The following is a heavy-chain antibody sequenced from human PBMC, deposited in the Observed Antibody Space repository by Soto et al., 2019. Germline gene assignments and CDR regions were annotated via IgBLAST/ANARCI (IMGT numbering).Heavy chain of an antibody. Sequence: SETLSLTCTVSGGSISSGDYYWSWIRQPPGKGLEWIGYIYYSGSTYYNPSLKSRVTISVDTSKNQFSLKLSSVTAAVTSVYFCARDTVTTTYNWFDPWGQGTLVTVSS. V-gene: IGHV4-30-4*01. CDR1: GGSISSGDYY. J-gene: IGHJ5*02. D-gene: IGHD4-4*01. CDR2: IYYSGST. CDR3: ARDTVTTTYNWFDP.